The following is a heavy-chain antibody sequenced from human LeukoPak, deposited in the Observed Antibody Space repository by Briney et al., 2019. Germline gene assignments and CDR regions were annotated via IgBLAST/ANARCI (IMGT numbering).Heavy chain of an antibody. J-gene: IGHJ6*03. V-gene: IGHV3-48*04. Sequence: GGSLRLSCAASGFTFSSYAIHWVRQAPGKGLEWVSYISTSGSTMYYADSVKGRFTISRDNAKNSLYLQMNSLRAEDTAVYYCARVVLPFYYYYMDVWGTGTTVTLSS. CDR1: GFTFSSYA. D-gene: IGHD3-3*01. CDR3: ARVVLPFYYYYMDV. CDR2: ISTSGSTM.